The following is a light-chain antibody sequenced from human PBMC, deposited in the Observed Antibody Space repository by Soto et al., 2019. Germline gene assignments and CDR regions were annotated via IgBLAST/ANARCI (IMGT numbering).Light chain of an antibody. CDR3: QLYTT. Sequence: EIVLTQSPGTLSLSPGERATLSCRASQSVASSYLAWYQQKPGQAPRLLIYGASTRATGIPDRFSGSGSGTDFTLTISRLEPEDFAVYYCQLYTTFGQGTKVDIK. J-gene: IGKJ1*01. V-gene: IGKV3-20*01. CDR1: QSVASSY. CDR2: GAS.